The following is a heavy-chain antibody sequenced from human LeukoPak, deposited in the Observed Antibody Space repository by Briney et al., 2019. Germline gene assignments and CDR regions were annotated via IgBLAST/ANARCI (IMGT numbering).Heavy chain of an antibody. V-gene: IGHV4-34*01. J-gene: IGHJ6*02. CDR1: GGSFSGYY. Sequence: TSETLSLTCAVYGGSFSGYYWSWIRQPPGKGLEWIGEINHSGSTNYNPSLKSRVTISVDTSKNQFSLKLSSVTAADTAVYYCARGLRELFNYYYYYGMDVWGQGTTVTVSS. CDR3: ARGLRELFNYYYYYGMDV. CDR2: INHSGST. D-gene: IGHD1-26*01.